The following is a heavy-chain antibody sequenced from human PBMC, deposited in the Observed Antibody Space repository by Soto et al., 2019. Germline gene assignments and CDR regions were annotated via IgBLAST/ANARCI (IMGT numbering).Heavy chain of an antibody. Sequence: ESLKISCKGSGYSFTSYWIGWVRQMPGKGLEWMGIIYPGDSDTRYSPSFQGHVTISADKSISTAYLQWSSLKASDTAMYYCARSNRYGSRTYYYYGRDVWGQGTTVTVS. CDR2: IYPGDSDT. D-gene: IGHD3-10*01. CDR3: ARSNRYGSRTYYYYGRDV. V-gene: IGHV5-51*01. J-gene: IGHJ6*02. CDR1: GYSFTSYW.